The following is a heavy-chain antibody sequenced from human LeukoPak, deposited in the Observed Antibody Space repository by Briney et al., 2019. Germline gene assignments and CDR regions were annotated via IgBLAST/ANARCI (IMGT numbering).Heavy chain of an antibody. CDR3: AKFYGSGSYSFDY. CDR1: GFTFSSYS. CDR2: ISSSGGST. Sequence: QPGGSLRLSCAASGFTFSSYSMSWVRQAPGKGLEWVSAISSSGGSTYYADSVKGRFTISRDNSKNTLYLQMNSLRAEDTAVYYCAKFYGSGSYSFDYWGQGTLVTVSS. D-gene: IGHD3-10*01. V-gene: IGHV3-23*01. J-gene: IGHJ4*02.